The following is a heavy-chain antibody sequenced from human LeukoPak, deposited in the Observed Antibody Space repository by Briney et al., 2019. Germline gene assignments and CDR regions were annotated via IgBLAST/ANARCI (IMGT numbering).Heavy chain of an antibody. CDR3: AKAGNSGSYYKDFDF. CDR2: LSGSDDST. CDR1: GFTFSTYA. J-gene: IGHJ4*02. D-gene: IGHD3-10*01. V-gene: IGHV3-23*01. Sequence: PGGSLRLSCAASGFTFSTYAMSWVRQTPGKGLEWVLGLSGSDDSTYYADSVKGRFTISRDNSKNTLYLQMNSLRAEDTAVYYCAKAGNSGSYYKDFDFWGQGTLVTVSS.